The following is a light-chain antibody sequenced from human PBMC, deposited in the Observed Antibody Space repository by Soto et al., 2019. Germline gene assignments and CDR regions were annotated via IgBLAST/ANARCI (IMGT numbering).Light chain of an antibody. CDR1: QSIRNF. Sequence: EIVLTQSPGTLSLSPGERATLSCRASQSIRNFLAWYQQKPGQAPRLLIYGASTRATGIPARFSGSGSGTEFTLTISSLQSEDFAVYYCQQYNNWRRTFGQGTKVE. V-gene: IGKV3-15*01. CDR3: QQYNNWRRT. CDR2: GAS. J-gene: IGKJ1*01.